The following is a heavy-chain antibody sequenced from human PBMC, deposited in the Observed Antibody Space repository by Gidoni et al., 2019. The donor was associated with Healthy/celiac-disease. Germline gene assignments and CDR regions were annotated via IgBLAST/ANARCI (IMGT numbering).Heavy chain of an antibody. CDR3: ARGIAAAGPYYFDY. V-gene: IGHV4-59*01. D-gene: IGHD6-13*01. CDR2: IYYSGST. Sequence: QVQLQESGPGLVKPSETLSLTCTVSGGSISSYYWSWIRQPPGKGLEWIGYIYYSGSTNYNPSLKSRVTISGDTSKNQFSLKLSSVTAADTAVYYCARGIAAAGPYYFDYWGQGTLVTVSS. J-gene: IGHJ4*02. CDR1: GGSISSYY.